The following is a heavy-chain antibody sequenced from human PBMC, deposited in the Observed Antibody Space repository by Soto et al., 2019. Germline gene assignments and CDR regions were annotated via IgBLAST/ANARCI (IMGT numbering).Heavy chain of an antibody. J-gene: IGHJ5*02. CDR1: GYSFTSYW. Sequence: GESLKISCKGSGYSFTSYWISWVPQMPGKGLEWMGRIDPSDSYTNYSPSFQGHVTISADKSISTAYLQWSSLKASDTAMYYCASSYSSGWPRGWFDPWGQGTLVTVSS. CDR2: IDPSDSYT. V-gene: IGHV5-10-1*01. D-gene: IGHD6-19*01. CDR3: ASSYSSGWPRGWFDP.